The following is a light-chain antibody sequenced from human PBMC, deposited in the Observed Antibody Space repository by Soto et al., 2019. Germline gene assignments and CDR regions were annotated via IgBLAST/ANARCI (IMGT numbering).Light chain of an antibody. Sequence: EIVLTQSPGTLSLSPGERATHTCRASQSVSSSYLAWYQQKPGQAPRLLIYGASSRATGIPDRFSGSGSGTDFTLTISILEPEDFAVYYCQQYGSSVTFGPGTKVDIK. J-gene: IGKJ3*01. CDR2: GAS. CDR1: QSVSSSY. V-gene: IGKV3-20*01. CDR3: QQYGSSVT.